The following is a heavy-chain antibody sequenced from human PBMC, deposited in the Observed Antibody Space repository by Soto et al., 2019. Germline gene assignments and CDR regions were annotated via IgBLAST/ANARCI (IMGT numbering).Heavy chain of an antibody. CDR1: GYSFMKYG. Sequence: ASVKVSCKGFGYSFMKYGINWVRQAPGQGLEWLGWISPYSGYTHSAQKFHGRLTLTTDTAASTAYMELRILRSADTAIYYCAREASVLIPDAQPSRFDSWGQGTLLTVSS. V-gene: IGHV1-18*01. CDR3: AREASVLIPDAQPSRFDS. CDR2: ISPYSGYT. J-gene: IGHJ4*02. D-gene: IGHD2-8*01.